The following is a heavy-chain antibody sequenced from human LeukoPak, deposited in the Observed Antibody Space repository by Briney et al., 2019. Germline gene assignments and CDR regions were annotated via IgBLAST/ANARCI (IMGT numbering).Heavy chain of an antibody. Sequence: GASVKVSCKASGGTFSSYAISWVRQAPGQGLEWMGGIIPILGTANYAQKFQGRVTITADESTSTAYMELSSLRSEDTAVYYCASSDDTYETHDYWGQGTLVTVSS. J-gene: IGHJ4*02. D-gene: IGHD3-22*01. CDR1: GGTFSSYA. V-gene: IGHV1-69*13. CDR2: IIPILGTA. CDR3: ASSDDTYETHDY.